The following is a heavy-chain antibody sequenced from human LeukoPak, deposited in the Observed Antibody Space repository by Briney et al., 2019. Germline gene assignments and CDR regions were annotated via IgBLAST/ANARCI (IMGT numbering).Heavy chain of an antibody. J-gene: IGHJ4*02. CDR2: IYTSGST. Sequence: SSETLSLTCTVSGGSISSYYWSWIRQPPGKGPEWIGYIYTSGSTNYNPSLKSRVTISVDTSKNQFSLKLSSVTAADTAVYYCAGMARAGIFDYWGQGTLVTVSS. D-gene: IGHD3-10*01. CDR1: GGSISSYY. V-gene: IGHV4-4*09. CDR3: AGMARAGIFDY.